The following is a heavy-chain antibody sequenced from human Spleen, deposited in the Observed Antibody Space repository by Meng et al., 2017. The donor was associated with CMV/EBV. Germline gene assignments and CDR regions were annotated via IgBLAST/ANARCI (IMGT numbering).Heavy chain of an antibody. Sequence: ASVKVSCKASGYTFTAHYFHWVRQAPGQGLEWMGWIHPHRGDTNYAQQFQGRITLTRDTSINTGYMELTGLTSDDTAVYYCARESGTTSYWFDPWGQGTLVTVSS. V-gene: IGHV1-2*02. CDR1: GYTFTAHY. J-gene: IGHJ5*02. D-gene: IGHD1-7*01. CDR3: ARESGTTSYWFDP. CDR2: IHPHRGDT.